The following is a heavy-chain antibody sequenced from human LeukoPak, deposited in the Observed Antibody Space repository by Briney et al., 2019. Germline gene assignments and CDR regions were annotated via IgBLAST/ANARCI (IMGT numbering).Heavy chain of an antibody. CDR1: GFTFSSYA. V-gene: IGHV3-64*01. CDR2: ISSNGGST. Sequence: GGSLRLSCVASGFTFSSYAMHWVRQAPGKGLEYVSAISSNGGSTYYANSVKGRFTISRDNSKNTLYLQMGSLRAEDMAVYYCARGIVGSPLYGMDVWGQGTTVTVSS. J-gene: IGHJ6*02. CDR3: ARGIVGSPLYGMDV. D-gene: IGHD1-26*01.